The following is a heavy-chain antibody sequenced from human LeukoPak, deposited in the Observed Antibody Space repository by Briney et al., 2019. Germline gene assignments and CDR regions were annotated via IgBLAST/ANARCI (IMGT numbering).Heavy chain of an antibody. CDR1: GFTFSNYW. J-gene: IGHJ4*01. V-gene: IGHV3-74*01. Sequence: PGGSLRLSCAASGFTFSNYWMHWVRQVPGKGLVWVSRSDGGGGSTSYADSVKGRFSISRDNAKSILYLQMNSLRAEDTAVYYCARGPGSSGGAYVGDYWGHGTLVTVSS. CDR2: SDGGGGST. CDR3: ARGPGSSGGAYVGDY. D-gene: IGHD3-22*01.